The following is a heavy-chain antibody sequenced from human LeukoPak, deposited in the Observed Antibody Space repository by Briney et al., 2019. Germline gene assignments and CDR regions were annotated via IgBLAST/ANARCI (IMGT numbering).Heavy chain of an antibody. J-gene: IGHJ4*02. CDR1: GFTFSDSW. D-gene: IGHD3-22*01. V-gene: IGHV3-74*01. CDR3: ARDQYYYDSSGYAYFDF. CDR2: INSDESST. Sequence: GGSLRLSCAASGFTFSDSWMYWVRQAPGKGLVWVSRINSDESSTSYADSVQGRFTVSRDNAKNTLYLQMNSLRAEDTAVYYCARDQYYYDSSGYAYFDFWGQGTLVTVSS.